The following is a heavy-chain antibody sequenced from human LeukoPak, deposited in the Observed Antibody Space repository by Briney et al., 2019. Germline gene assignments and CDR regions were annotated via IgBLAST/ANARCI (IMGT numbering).Heavy chain of an antibody. D-gene: IGHD3-10*01. CDR2: IWDDGNNK. Sequence: GGSLRLSCAASGFSFSNHGMHWVRQAPGKRLEWVAVIWDDGNNKRYANSVNGRFTISRDNSENTLYLQKNGLTAGDTAMYYCARDSYQDYYGRFDPWGQGTLVIVSS. CDR3: ARDSYQDYYGRFDP. CDR1: GFSFSNHG. J-gene: IGHJ5*02. V-gene: IGHV3-33*01.